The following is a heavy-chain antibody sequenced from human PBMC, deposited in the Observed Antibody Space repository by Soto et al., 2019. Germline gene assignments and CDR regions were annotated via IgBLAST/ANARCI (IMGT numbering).Heavy chain of an antibody. CDR3: ARENYGDYLDY. D-gene: IGHD4-17*01. CDR1: GGSLRCHY. J-gene: IGHJ4*02. Sequence: SETLSLTCAVSGGSLRCHYWSWIRQSPEKGLEWIGEINHSGFTNYNPTLKSRVTISRDASKNQFSLRLSSMTAADSAVYYCARENYGDYLDYWGQGTLVTVSS. V-gene: IGHV4-34*01. CDR2: INHSGFT.